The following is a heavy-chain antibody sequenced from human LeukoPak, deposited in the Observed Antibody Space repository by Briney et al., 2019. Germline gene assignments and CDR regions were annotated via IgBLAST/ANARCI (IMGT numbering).Heavy chain of an antibody. J-gene: IGHJ4*03. V-gene: IGHV3-23*01. CDR3: TKDVQVGPTRGFFHF. CDR2: ISATGFTT. D-gene: IGHD1-26*01. CDR1: GFTFCNYA. Sequence: GGSLRLSCAASGFTFCNYAMSWVRQAPGKGLEWISVISATGFTTYHTDSVKGRFTISRDNSKNMLYLQMDGLRAEDTAIYFCTKDVQVGPTRGFFHFWGQGTLVTVSS.